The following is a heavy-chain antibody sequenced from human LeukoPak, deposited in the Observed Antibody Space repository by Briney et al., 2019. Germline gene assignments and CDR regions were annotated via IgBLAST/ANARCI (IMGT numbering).Heavy chain of an antibody. CDR3: ARESYDSSGYDNWFDP. Sequence: GGSLRLSCAACGFTFSSYWMSWVRQAPGKGLEWVANIKQDGSEKYYVDSVKGRFTISRDNAKNSLYLQMNSLRAEDTAVYYCARESYDSSGYDNWFDPWGQGTLVTVSS. CDR1: GFTFSSYW. D-gene: IGHD3-22*01. J-gene: IGHJ5*02. CDR2: IKQDGSEK. V-gene: IGHV3-7*01.